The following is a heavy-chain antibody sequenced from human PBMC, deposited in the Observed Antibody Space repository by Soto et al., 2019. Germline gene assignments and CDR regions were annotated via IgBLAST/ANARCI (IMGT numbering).Heavy chain of an antibody. D-gene: IGHD2-15*01. Sequence: PSETLSLTCTVSGGSISSYYWSWIRQPPGKGLEWIGYIYYSGSTNYNPSLKSRVTISVDTSKNQSSLKLSSVTAADTAVYYCAREAGGKSVFLEPYFDYWGQGTLVTVSS. CDR3: AREAGGKSVFLEPYFDY. J-gene: IGHJ4*02. V-gene: IGHV4-59*01. CDR2: IYYSGST. CDR1: GGSISSYY.